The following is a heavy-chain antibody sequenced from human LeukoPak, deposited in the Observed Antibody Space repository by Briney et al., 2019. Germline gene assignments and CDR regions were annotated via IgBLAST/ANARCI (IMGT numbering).Heavy chain of an antibody. CDR3: ARETWYRIEY. D-gene: IGHD6-13*01. V-gene: IGHV3-11*04. J-gene: IGHJ4*02. CDR2: MSSDGSPN. CDR1: GFFFSDYY. Sequence: GGSLRLSCAASGFFFSDYYMSWIRQTPGKGLEWIAYMSSDGSPNKYADSVKGRFTISGDNAQNSVHLQMNNLRVDDTSVYYCARETWYRIEYWGQGTVVTVSS.